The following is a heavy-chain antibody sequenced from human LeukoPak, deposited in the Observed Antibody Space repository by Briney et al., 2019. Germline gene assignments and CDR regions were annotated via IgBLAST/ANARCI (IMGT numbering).Heavy chain of an antibody. D-gene: IGHD1/OR15-1a*01. CDR3: VSTDWNNVGLLGY. J-gene: IGHJ4*02. Sequence: GGSLRLSYAASGFTFSTYSMNWVRQAPGKGLEWVSYMSDSSTGLIYYADSVKGRFTISRDDAKNSLYLQMHSLRAEDTAVYFCVSTDWNNVGLLGYCGQGTLVTV. CDR1: GFTFSTYS. CDR2: MSDSSTGLI. V-gene: IGHV3-48*01.